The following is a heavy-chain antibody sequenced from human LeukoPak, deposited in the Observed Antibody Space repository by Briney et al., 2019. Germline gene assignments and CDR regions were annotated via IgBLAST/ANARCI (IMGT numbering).Heavy chain of an antibody. CDR1: GFTFSSYN. V-gene: IGHV3-21*01. D-gene: IGHD3-9*01. CDR2: ISSSSSYI. Sequence: GGSLRLSCAASGFTFSSYNMNWVRQAPGKGLEWVSSISSSSSYIYYADSVKGRFTISRDNAKNSLYLQMNSLRAEDTAVYYCARGQYDILKDFDYWGQGTLVTVSS. CDR3: ARGQYDILKDFDY. J-gene: IGHJ4*02.